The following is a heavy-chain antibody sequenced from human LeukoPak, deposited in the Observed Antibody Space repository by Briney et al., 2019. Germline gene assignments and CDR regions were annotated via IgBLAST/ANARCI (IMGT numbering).Heavy chain of an antibody. CDR1: GFTFSSSW. CDR2: INSDGSST. J-gene: IGHJ4*02. CDR3: ARGTGYYVFDD. Sequence: PGGSLRLSCVASGFTFSSSWMHWVRQVPGKGLVWVSRINSDGSSTNYADSVKGRFTISRDNAKNTLYLQMNSLRAEDTAVYSCARGTGYYVFDDWGRGTLVTVSS. V-gene: IGHV3-74*01. D-gene: IGHD3/OR15-3a*01.